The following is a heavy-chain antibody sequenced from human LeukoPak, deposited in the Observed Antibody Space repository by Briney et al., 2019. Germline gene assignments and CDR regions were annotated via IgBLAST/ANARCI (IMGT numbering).Heavy chain of an antibody. CDR1: GYTFTSYY. J-gene: IGHJ4*02. D-gene: IGHD3-22*01. CDR2: INPSSGSA. CDR3: ARDLRVVITGSFDS. Sequence: ASVKVSCKASGYTFTSYYMHWVRQAPGQGLEWMGIINPSSGSASYIQKFQGRVTMTRDTSTSTVYMELSSLRSEDTALYYCARDLRVVITGSFDSWGQGTLVTVSS. V-gene: IGHV1-46*01.